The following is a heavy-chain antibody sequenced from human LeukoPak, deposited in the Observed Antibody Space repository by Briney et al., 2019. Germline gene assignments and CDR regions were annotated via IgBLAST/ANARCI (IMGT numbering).Heavy chain of an antibody. Sequence: ASVKVSCKASGYTFTSYTIHWVRQAPGQRLEWMGWINAGNGNTKYSQKFQDRVTITRDTSANTAYMELNSLRSEDTAVYYCARELRSYYFGMDVWGQGATVTVSS. V-gene: IGHV1-3*01. D-gene: IGHD3-3*01. J-gene: IGHJ6*02. CDR1: GYTFTSYT. CDR2: INAGNGNT. CDR3: ARELRSYYFGMDV.